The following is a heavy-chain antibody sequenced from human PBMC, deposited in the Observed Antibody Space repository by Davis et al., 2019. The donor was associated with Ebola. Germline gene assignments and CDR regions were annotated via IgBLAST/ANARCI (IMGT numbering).Heavy chain of an antibody. CDR3: ARAPYYYDLSGFYGDY. CDR2: IYPGDSDT. V-gene: IGHV5-51*01. Sequence: GESLKLSREGSGYRFTSYWIAWVRQMPGKGPEWKGIIYPGDSDTRYSPSFLGQVTISADKSISTAYLQWRSLKASDTAMYFCARAPYYYDLSGFYGDYWGQGTLVTVSS. CDR1: GYRFTSYW. D-gene: IGHD3-22*01. J-gene: IGHJ4*02.